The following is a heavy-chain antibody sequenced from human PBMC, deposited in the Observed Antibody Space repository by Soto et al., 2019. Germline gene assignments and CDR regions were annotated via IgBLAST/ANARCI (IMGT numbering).Heavy chain of an antibody. D-gene: IGHD3-22*01. CDR2: ISWNSGSI. J-gene: IGHJ4*02. CDR3: AKMYAYDSSGYYVG. V-gene: IGHV3-9*01. Sequence: EVQLVESGGGLVQPGRSLRLSCAASGFTFDDYAMHWVRQAPGKGLEWVSGISWNSGSIGYADSVKGRFTISRDNAKNSLYLQMNSLRAEDTALYYCAKMYAYDSSGYYVGWGQGTLVTVSS. CDR1: GFTFDDYA.